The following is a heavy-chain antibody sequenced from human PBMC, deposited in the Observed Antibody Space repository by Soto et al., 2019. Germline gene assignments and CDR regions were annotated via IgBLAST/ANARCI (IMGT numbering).Heavy chain of an antibody. Sequence: ASVNVSCKASGYTYTSYDSSWVRQATGQGLEWMGWINPNTGYTDYAQKFQGRVTMTGNTSITTAYMELSSLRSEDTAVYYCVRGRVMITFGVVIVIDYWGQGSPVTVSS. CDR2: INPNTGYT. V-gene: IGHV1-8*01. CDR1: GYTYTSYD. D-gene: IGHD3-16*02. J-gene: IGHJ4*02. CDR3: VRGRVMITFGVVIVIDY.